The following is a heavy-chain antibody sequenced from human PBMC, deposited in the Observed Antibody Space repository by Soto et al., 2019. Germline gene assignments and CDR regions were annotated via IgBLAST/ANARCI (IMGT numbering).Heavy chain of an antibody. CDR2: ISGSGGST. CDR1: GFTFSSYS. D-gene: IGHD2-15*01. V-gene: IGHV3-23*01. J-gene: IGHJ4*02. Sequence: GGSLRLSCAASGFTFSSYSMSWVRQAPGKGLEWVSAISGSGGSTYYADSVKGRFTISRDNSKNTLYLQMNSLRAEDTAVYYCALRRGGYCSGGSCYPAPVFDYWGQGTLVTVSS. CDR3: ALRRGGYCSGGSCYPAPVFDY.